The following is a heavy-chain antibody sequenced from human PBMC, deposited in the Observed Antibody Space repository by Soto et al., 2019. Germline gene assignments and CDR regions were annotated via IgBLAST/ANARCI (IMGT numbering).Heavy chain of an antibody. CDR2: TNQHGTII. D-gene: IGHD3-16*01. CDR1: GFTFSNYW. J-gene: IGHJ4*02. CDR3: KRDSGGGGGF. Sequence: EVQLVESGGGLVQPGGSLRLSCEASGFTFSNYWFHWVRQAPGKGLVWVSRTNQHGTIIDYADFAKGRFTISRDNAKNMLNRKINSRRAGDTVVYYCKRDSGGGGGFWGQGTLVTVSS. V-gene: IGHV3-74*01.